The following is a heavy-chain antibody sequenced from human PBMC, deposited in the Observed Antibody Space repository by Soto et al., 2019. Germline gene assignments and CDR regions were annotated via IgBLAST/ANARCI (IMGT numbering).Heavy chain of an antibody. Sequence: SETLSLTCTVSGGAISSGGYYFICIRQHPGNGLEWIGYIYYSGSTYYNPSLKSRVTISVDTSKNQFSLKLSSVTAADTAVYYCARQYGDYDLNWFDPWGQGTLVTVSS. CDR3: ARQYGDYDLNWFDP. J-gene: IGHJ5*02. CDR2: IYYSGST. V-gene: IGHV4-31*03. D-gene: IGHD4-17*01. CDR1: GGAISSGGYY.